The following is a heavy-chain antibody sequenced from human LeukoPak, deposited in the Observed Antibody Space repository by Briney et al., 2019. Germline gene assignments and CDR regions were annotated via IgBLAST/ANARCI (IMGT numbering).Heavy chain of an antibody. D-gene: IGHD6-19*01. CDR3: ARGGSSGWYY. CDR2: FDPEDGET. CDR1: GYTLTELS. Sequence: ASVKVSCKVSGYTLTELSMHWVRQAPGKGLEWMGGFDPEDGETIYAQKFQGRVTMTRDTSTSTVYMELSSLRSEDTAVYYCARGGSSGWYYWGQGTLVTVSS. J-gene: IGHJ4*02. V-gene: IGHV1-24*01.